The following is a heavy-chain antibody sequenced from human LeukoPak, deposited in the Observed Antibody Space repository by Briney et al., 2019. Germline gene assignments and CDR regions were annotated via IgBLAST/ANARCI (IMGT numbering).Heavy chain of an antibody. J-gene: IGHJ4*02. Sequence: SCKASGGTFNNYAMSWVRQAPGKGLEWVSGISGSGGSTYYADSVKGRFTISRDNSNNTLYLQMNSLRAEDTAVYYCAKDPDCTSGVCYTFFDYWGQGTLVTVSS. CDR3: AKDPDCTSGVCYTFFDY. CDR1: GGTFNNYA. CDR2: ISGSGGST. D-gene: IGHD2-8*01. V-gene: IGHV3-23*01.